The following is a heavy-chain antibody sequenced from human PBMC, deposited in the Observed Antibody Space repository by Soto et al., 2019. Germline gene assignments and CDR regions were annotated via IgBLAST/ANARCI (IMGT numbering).Heavy chain of an antibody. Sequence: PQTLSLTCAVSAGSFSDQYWTWIRQTPGKGLEWIGEINHRGSNSYNPSLKSRVTISTDTSKNQFSLKLSSVTAADTAVYYCARLHGYCISSSCHGHYAMDVWGQGTTVT. CDR2: INHRGSN. V-gene: IGHV4-34*01. J-gene: IGHJ6*02. CDR1: AGSFSDQY. CDR3: ARLHGYCISSSCHGHYAMDV. D-gene: IGHD2-2*01.